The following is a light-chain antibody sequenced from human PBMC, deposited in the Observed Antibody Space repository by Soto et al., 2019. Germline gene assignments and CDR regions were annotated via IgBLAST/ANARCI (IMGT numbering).Light chain of an antibody. CDR1: TGAVTNGHY. V-gene: IGLV7-46*01. CDR3: LLSYNGPYV. CDR2: DTT. J-gene: IGLJ1*01. Sequence: QSVVTQDPSLTVSPGGTVTLTCGSSTGAVTNGHYPYWFQQKPGQAPRTLIYDTTNRHSWTPARFSGSLLGGKAALTLSGAQTEDEAEYYCLLSYNGPYVFGTGTKVTVL.